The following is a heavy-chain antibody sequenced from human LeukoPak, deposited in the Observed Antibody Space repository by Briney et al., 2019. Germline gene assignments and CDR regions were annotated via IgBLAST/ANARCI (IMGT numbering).Heavy chain of an antibody. V-gene: IGHV4-59*01. CDR1: GGSISNYY. Sequence: SETLSLTCTVSGGSISNYYWSWIRQPPGKGLEWIGYIYYSGSTNYNPSLKSRVTISVDTSKNQFSLKLSSVTAADTAVYYCARVGGINYYYYGMDVWGQGTTVTVSS. CDR2: IYYSGST. CDR3: ARVGGINYYYYGMDV. J-gene: IGHJ6*02. D-gene: IGHD1-26*01.